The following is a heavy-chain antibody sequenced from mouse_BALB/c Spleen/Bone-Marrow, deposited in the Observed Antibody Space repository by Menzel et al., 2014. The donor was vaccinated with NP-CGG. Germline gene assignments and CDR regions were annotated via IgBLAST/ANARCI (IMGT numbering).Heavy chain of an antibody. J-gene: IGHJ2*01. CDR1: GFTFSSYG. CDR2: ISSGGSYT. CDR3: ERDGLDY. D-gene: IGHD3-1*01. V-gene: IGHV5-6*01. Sequence: EVQLVESGGDLVKPGGSLKLSCAASGFTFSSYGMSWVRQTPDKRLEWVATISSGGSYTYYPDSVKGRFTISRDNAKNTLYLQMSRLKSEDTAMYYCERDGLDYWGQGTTLTVSS.